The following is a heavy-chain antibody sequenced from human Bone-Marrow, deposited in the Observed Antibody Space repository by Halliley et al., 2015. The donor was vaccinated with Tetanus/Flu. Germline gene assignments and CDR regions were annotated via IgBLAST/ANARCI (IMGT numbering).Heavy chain of an antibody. CDR1: GFTFGSYE. CDR3: AREPGRPAGITPPPRVFDY. J-gene: IGHJ4*02. D-gene: IGHD1-20*01. Sequence: SLRLSCVASGFTFGSYEMDWVRQSPGKGLEWVSYISPGASSTYYADSVKGRFTISRDNAKNSLYLQMHSLTVEDTAVYYCAREPGRPAGITPPPRVFDYWGQGVLVTVSS. CDR2: ISPGASST. V-gene: IGHV3-48*03.